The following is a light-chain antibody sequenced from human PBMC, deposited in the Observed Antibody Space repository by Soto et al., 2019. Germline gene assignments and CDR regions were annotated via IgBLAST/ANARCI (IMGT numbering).Light chain of an antibody. V-gene: IGKV3-20*01. Sequence: EIVLTQSPVTLSLSPGERATLSCRASQSVSNFLAWYQQKPGQAPRLLIYGASSRATGIPDRFSGSGSGTDFTLTISRLEPEDFAVYYCQQYGNSPWTFGQGTKVDIK. J-gene: IGKJ1*01. CDR1: QSVSNF. CDR3: QQYGNSPWT. CDR2: GAS.